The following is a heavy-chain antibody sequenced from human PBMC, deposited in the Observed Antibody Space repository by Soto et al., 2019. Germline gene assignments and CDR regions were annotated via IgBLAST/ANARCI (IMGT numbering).Heavy chain of an antibody. Sequence: EVQLLESGGGLVQPGGSLRLSCAASGFTFSSYAMSWVRQAPGKGLEWVSAISGSGGSSYYADSVKGRFTISRDNSKNTLYLQMNSLRAEDTAVYYCAKDRYYDFWSGYLSGWYFDYWGQGTLVTVSS. V-gene: IGHV3-23*01. CDR2: ISGSGGSS. CDR3: AKDRYYDFWSGYLSGWYFDY. D-gene: IGHD3-3*01. CDR1: GFTFSSYA. J-gene: IGHJ4*02.